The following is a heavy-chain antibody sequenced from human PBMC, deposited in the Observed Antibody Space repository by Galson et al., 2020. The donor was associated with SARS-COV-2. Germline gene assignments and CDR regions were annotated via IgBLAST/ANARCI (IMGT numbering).Heavy chain of an antibody. J-gene: IGHJ4*02. Sequence: GESLKISCQGSGYKFSTYWIGWVRQMPGKGLEWMGMIYPGDSDTTYSPSFQGQVTMSVDESISAAYLQWNTLKASDTAIYYCVRRYYYDSTSSFDFWGQGTLVTVSS. V-gene: IGHV5-51*01. CDR2: IYPGDSDT. CDR3: VRRYYYDSTSSFDF. CDR1: GYKFSTYW. D-gene: IGHD3-22*01.